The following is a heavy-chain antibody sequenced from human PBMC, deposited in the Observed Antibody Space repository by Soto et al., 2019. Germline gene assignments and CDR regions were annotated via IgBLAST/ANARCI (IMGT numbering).Heavy chain of an antibody. D-gene: IGHD3-22*01. J-gene: IGHJ6*02. CDR2: ISAYNGNT. CDR3: ARDLPGGWLQPYYYYYGMDV. V-gene: IGHV1-18*01. Sequence: GASVKVSCKASGYTFTSYGISWVRQAPGQGLEWMGWISAYNGNTNYAQKLQGRVTMTTDTSTSTAYMELRSLRSDDTAVYYCARDLPGGWLQPYYYYYGMDVWGQGTTVTVSS. CDR1: GYTFTSYG.